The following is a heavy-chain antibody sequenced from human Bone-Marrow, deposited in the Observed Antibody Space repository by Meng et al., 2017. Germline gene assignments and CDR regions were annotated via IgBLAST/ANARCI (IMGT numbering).Heavy chain of an antibody. J-gene: IGHJ5*02. D-gene: IGHD5-12*01. Sequence: ASVKVSCKASGYTFSNYDINWVRQATGQGLEWMGWMNPNSGNTGYAQKFQDRVTLTRNTSINTAYMELSSLRFEDTAVYYCARVRWPRSGEWGFDPWGQGTLVTVSS. CDR3: ARVRWPRSGEWGFDP. V-gene: IGHV1-8*03. CDR2: MNPNSGNT. CDR1: GYTFSNYD.